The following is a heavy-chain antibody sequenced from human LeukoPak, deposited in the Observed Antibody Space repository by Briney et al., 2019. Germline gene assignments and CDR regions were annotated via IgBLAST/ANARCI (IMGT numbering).Heavy chain of an antibody. CDR1: GFTFSNAW. J-gene: IGHJ4*02. CDR2: IKSKTDGGTT. Sequence: GGSLRLSCAASGFTFSNAWMSWVRQAPGKGLEWVGRIKSKTDGGTTDYAAPVKGRFTISRDDSKNTLYLQMNSLKTEDTAVYYCTTVNLIVVVTNDYWGQGTLVTVSS. CDR3: TTVNLIVVVTNDY. D-gene: IGHD3-22*01. V-gene: IGHV3-15*01.